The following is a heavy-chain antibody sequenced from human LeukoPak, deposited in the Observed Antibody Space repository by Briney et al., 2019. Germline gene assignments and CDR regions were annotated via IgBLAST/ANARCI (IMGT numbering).Heavy chain of an antibody. CDR3: ARMTVSGRDNWFDP. CDR2: LNPNSGNT. D-gene: IGHD6-19*01. V-gene: IGHV1-8*03. CDR1: GYTFTSYD. Sequence: ASVKVSCKASGYTFTSYDINWVRQATGQGLEWMGWLNPNSGNTGYAQKFQGRVTISRNTSINTAYMELSSLRSEDTAVYYCARMTVSGRDNWFDPWGQGTLVTVSS. J-gene: IGHJ5*02.